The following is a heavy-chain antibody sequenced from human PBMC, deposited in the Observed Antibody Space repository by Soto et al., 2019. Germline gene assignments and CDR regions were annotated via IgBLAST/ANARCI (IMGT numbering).Heavy chain of an antibody. V-gene: IGHV3-74*01. CDR1: GFTFSSYW. Sequence: PGGSLRLSCAASGFTFSSYWMHWVRQAPGKGLVWVSRINSDGSSTSYADSVKGRFTISRDNAKNTLYLQMNSLRAEDTAVYYCARAYYDFWSGYDNFDYWGQGTLVTVSS. CDR2: INSDGSST. CDR3: ARAYYDFWSGYDNFDY. D-gene: IGHD3-3*01. J-gene: IGHJ4*02.